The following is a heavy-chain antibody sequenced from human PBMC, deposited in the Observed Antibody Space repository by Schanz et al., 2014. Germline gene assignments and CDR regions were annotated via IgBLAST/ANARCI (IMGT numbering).Heavy chain of an antibody. J-gene: IGHJ4*02. V-gene: IGHV1-24*01. Sequence: QLMQSGAEVKKPGASVKVSCKVSGSIFSKLLMHWVRQGPAKGLEWMGGFDPKKGEAIYAQKFQGRVTMTEDTSTDTAYMDLRSLTSEDTAVYYCATGPHIVVAFDYWGQGTLVTVSS. CDR2: FDPKKGEA. CDR3: ATGPHIVVAFDY. CDR1: GSIFSKLL. D-gene: IGHD2-21*01.